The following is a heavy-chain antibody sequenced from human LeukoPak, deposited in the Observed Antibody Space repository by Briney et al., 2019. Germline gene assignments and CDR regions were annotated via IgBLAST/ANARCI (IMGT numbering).Heavy chain of an antibody. D-gene: IGHD1-26*01. CDR2: IHYTGTT. CDR3: ARQTTGSYQWTFDY. J-gene: IGHJ4*02. Sequence: SETLSLTCTASGGPISSSIHYWGWIRQPPGKGPEWIATIHYTGTTFYNPSLKSRVTIFVDTSKNQFFLKLSSVIAADTAVCYCARQTTGSYQWTFDYWGQGALVTVSS. CDR1: GGPISSSIHY. V-gene: IGHV4-39*01.